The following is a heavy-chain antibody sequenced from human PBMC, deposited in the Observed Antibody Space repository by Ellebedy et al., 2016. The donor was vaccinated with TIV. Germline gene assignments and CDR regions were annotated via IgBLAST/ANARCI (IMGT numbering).Heavy chain of an antibody. CDR3: ARLQKWLSNGMDV. J-gene: IGHJ6*02. D-gene: IGHD6-19*01. Sequence: SETLSLXXTVSGASIGISDYYWGWIRQPPGKGLEWIGTIYYSGSTYYNPSLQSRVTISLDTSKSQFSLRLSSVTAADSAVYYCARLQKWLSNGMDVWGQGTTVIVSS. CDR1: GASIGISDYY. V-gene: IGHV4-39*01. CDR2: IYYSGST.